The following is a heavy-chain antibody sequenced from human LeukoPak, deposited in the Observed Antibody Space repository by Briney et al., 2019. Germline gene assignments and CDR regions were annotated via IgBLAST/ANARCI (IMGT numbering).Heavy chain of an antibody. J-gene: IGHJ4*02. CDR1: GGSLSGYY. V-gene: IGHV4-34*01. D-gene: IGHD5-18*01. CDR2: INHSGST. CDR3: ARRAYTYGPIIR. Sequence: SETLSLTCAVSGGSLSGYYWSWIRQPPGKGLEWIGEINHSGSTNYNPSLKSRVTISVDTSKNQFSLKLSSVTAADTAVYYCARRAYTYGPIIRWGRGTLVTVSS.